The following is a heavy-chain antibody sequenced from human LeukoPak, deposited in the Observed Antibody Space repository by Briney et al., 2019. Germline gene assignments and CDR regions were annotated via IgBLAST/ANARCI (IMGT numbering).Heavy chain of an antibody. D-gene: IGHD3-10*01. CDR3: ALPGDLFDY. J-gene: IGHJ4*02. CDR2: INPTTGGT. CDR1: GYTFTAYY. Sequence: ASVKVSCKTSGYTFTAYYIHWVRQAPGQGLEWVGWINPTTGGTNYAQTFQGRVTVTRDTSISTAYMELASLRSDDTAVYYCALPGDLFDYWGQGTLVTVSS. V-gene: IGHV1-2*02.